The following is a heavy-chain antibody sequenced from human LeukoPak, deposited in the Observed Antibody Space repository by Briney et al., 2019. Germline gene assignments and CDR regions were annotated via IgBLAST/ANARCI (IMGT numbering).Heavy chain of an antibody. CDR3: ARTAGIAVAGSRQYFDY. J-gene: IGHJ4*02. Sequence: SQTLSLTCSMAAGSISSSSYYWGWIRQPPGKGLEWIGSFYYSGNTYYNPSLKSRVTISVDTSKDEFSLTLRPVTAADTAVYYCARTAGIAVAGSRQYFDYWGQGMLVTVSS. D-gene: IGHD6-19*01. CDR1: AGSISSSSYY. CDR2: FYYSGNT. V-gene: IGHV4-39*01.